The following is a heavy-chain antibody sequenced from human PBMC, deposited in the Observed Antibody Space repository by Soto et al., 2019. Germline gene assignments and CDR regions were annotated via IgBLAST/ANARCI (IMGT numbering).Heavy chain of an antibody. CDR1: GYTFTIDY. Sequence: SVNVSGKASGYTFTIDYIHWLRQAPVVGLEWMALIKPGGSYTTYAQKFQGTVTLTSDTSTSTVYMELNSLRSDATAVYYCAKDISYYTGYFEYWGQGTMVNVSS. J-gene: IGHJ4*02. CDR3: AKDISYYTGYFEY. CDR2: IKPGGSYT. V-gene: IGHV1-46*01. D-gene: IGHD3-10*01.